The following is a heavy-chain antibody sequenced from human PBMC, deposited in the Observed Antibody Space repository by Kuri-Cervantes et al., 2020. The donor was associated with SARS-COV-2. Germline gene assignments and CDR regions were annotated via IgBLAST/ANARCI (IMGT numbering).Heavy chain of an antibody. D-gene: IGHD6-6*01. V-gene: IGHV1-46*01. CDR1: GDTFTNYY. Sequence: ASVKVSCKAAGDTFTNYYMHWGRRAPGQGLEGMGIINPSGGSTSYVQKFQGRVTMTRDTSTSTVYMELSSLRSEDTALYYCASRIAAGSSHDHILDYWGQGTLVTVSS. CDR3: ASRIAAGSSHDHILDY. J-gene: IGHJ4*02. CDR2: INPSGGST.